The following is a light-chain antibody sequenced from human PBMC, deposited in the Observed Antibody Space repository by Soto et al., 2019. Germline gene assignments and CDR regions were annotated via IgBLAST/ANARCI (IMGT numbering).Light chain of an antibody. Sequence: DIVMTQSPDSLAVSLGERATINCKSSQTVLHGSNYLAWYQQKPRQPPKLLIYWASTRGSGVPDRFSGSGSATDFTLTISSLQAEVVAVYYCQQYYTTPVTFGQGTKVVIK. CDR2: WAS. J-gene: IGKJ1*01. CDR1: QTVLHGSNY. CDR3: QQYYTTPVT. V-gene: IGKV4-1*01.